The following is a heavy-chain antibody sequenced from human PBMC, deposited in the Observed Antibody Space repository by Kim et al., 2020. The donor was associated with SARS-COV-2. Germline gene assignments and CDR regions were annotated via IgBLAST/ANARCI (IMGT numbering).Heavy chain of an antibody. V-gene: IGHV3-15*01. Sequence: GGSLRLSCAASGFTFSNAWMSWVRQAPGKGLEWVGRIKSKTDGGTTDYAAPVKGRFTISRDDSKNTLYLQMNSLKTEDTAVYYCTTDLTVVLWFGERGGRPGPDYWGQGTLVTVSS. D-gene: IGHD3-10*01. J-gene: IGHJ4*02. CDR1: GFTFSNAW. CDR2: IKSKTDGGTT. CDR3: TTDLTVVLWFGERGGRPGPDY.